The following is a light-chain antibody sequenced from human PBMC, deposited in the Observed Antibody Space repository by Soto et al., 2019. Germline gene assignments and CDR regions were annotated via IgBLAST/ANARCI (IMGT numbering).Light chain of an antibody. Sequence: EIVLTQSPGTLSLSPGERATLSCRASQSITGSYLAWYQQKPGQAPRLLIYGASSRATGIPDRFSGRGSGTDFTLTISRLEPEDFAVYYCQQYGSSAWTFGQGTKVEIK. V-gene: IGKV3-20*01. CDR2: GAS. CDR1: QSITGSY. CDR3: QQYGSSAWT. J-gene: IGKJ1*01.